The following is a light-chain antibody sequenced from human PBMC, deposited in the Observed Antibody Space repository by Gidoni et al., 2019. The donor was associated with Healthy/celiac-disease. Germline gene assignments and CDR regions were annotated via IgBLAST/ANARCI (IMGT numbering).Light chain of an antibody. CDR1: QSISSY. CDR2: AGS. Sequence: DIQMTQSPSSLSASVGDRVTITCRGSQSISSYLHWYQQKPGKAPMLLIYAGSSLQSGVTSRFSGSGSGTDFTLTISSLQPEEFATYYCQQSYSTPWTFGQGTKVEIK. J-gene: IGKJ1*01. CDR3: QQSYSTPWT. V-gene: IGKV1-39*01.